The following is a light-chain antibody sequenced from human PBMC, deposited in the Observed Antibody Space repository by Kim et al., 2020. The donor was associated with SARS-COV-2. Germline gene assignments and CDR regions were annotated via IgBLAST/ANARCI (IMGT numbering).Light chain of an antibody. Sequence: ASVGDRVTITCRASQSISSWLAWYQQKPGKAPKLLLSDASSLESGVPSRFSGSGSGTEFTLTISSLQPDDFATYHCQQYNTYPNTFGQGTKVDIK. CDR2: DAS. CDR3: QQYNTYPNT. V-gene: IGKV1-5*01. CDR1: QSISSW. J-gene: IGKJ2*01.